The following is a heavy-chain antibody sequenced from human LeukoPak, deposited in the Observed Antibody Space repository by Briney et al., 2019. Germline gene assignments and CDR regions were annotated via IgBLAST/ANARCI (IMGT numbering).Heavy chain of an antibody. CDR3: VRGTDCSATTCYPLSAFDS. V-gene: IGHV3-48*01. Sequence: GGSQRLSCVASGFLYSYFDQKQLREVPGKRLFCGLLISSRGISTFYAESVKGRFTISRDTGKKSLDLQMTSLRVEDTAAYYCVRGTDCSATTCYPLSAFDSGGQGTLVTGSS. CDR1: GFLYSYFD. CDR2: SSRGIST. J-gene: IGHJ4*02. D-gene: IGHD2-2*01.